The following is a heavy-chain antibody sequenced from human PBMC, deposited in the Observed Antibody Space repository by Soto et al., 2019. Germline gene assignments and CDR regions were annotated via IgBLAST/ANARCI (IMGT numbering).Heavy chain of an antibody. CDR3: ARDAPHYYDRSLIAFDM. CDR1: GYIFSKYG. V-gene: IGHV1-18*01. CDR2: IGADNGDT. D-gene: IGHD3-22*01. Sequence: QVDLEQSGGEVKKPGASVKVSCKASGYIFSKYGISWVRQAPGQGLQWIGWIGADNGDTNYAQKFQGRVTLTRDASATTRFMELRSLRSDDTAVYYCARDAPHYYDRSLIAFDMWGQGTMVIVSS. J-gene: IGHJ3*02.